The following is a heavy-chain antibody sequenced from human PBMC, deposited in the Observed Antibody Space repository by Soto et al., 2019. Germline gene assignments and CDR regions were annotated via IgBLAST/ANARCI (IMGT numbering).Heavy chain of an antibody. CDR2: IYYSGSTY. D-gene: IGHD3-3*01. J-gene: IGHJ1*01. Sequence: SKTLSLTCTVSGGSISSGHYYWTWIRQHPGKGLEWIGYIYYSGSTYYYNPSLKSRVTISVDTSKNQFSLKLSSVTAADTAVYYCARGGGDTVFGVVILEYFQYWGQGTQVTVSS. CDR3: ARGGGDTVFGVVILEYFQY. V-gene: IGHV4-31*03. CDR1: GGSISSGHYY.